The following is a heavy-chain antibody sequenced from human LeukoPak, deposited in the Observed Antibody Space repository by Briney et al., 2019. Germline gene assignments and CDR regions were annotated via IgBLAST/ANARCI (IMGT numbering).Heavy chain of an antibody. Sequence: GASVKVSCKASGYTFNSSYMHWVRQAPGQGLEWMGWINPHTGDTNYTQKFQGRVTMTRDTSISTAYMELSRLRSDDTAVYYCAREGTIAARLMRYWGQGTLVTVSS. CDR1: GYTFNSSY. D-gene: IGHD6-13*01. V-gene: IGHV1-2*02. CDR2: INPHTGDT. J-gene: IGHJ4*02. CDR3: AREGTIAARLMRY.